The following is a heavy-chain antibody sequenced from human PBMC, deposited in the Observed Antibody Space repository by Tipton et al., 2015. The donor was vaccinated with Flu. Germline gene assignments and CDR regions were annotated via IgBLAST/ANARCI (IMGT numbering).Heavy chain of an antibody. CDR2: INHSGST. D-gene: IGHD1-26*01. J-gene: IGHJ4*02. V-gene: IGHV4-34*01. CDR1: GGSFSGYY. Sequence: TLSLTCAVYGGSFSGYYWSWIRQPPGKGLEWIGEINHSGSTNYNPSLKSRVTISVDTSKNQFSLKLSSVTAADTAVYYCAREVVGATCPNFGHRGPGTLVPVSS. CDR3: AREVVGATCPNFGH.